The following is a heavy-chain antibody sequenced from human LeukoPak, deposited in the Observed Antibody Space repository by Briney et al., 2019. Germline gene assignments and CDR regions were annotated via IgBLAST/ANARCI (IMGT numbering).Heavy chain of an antibody. CDR2: VHDTGST. Sequence: PSETLSLTCTVSGDSISGYYYTWIRQPTEKDLEWIGYVHDTGSTNYNPSLKSRVTISLDTSMKQFSLNLRSETAADAAVYFCVYGPNHYYFDHWGQGTLVTVSS. J-gene: IGHJ4*02. D-gene: IGHD3-16*01. CDR1: GDSISGYY. V-gene: IGHV4-59*01. CDR3: VYGPNHYYFDH.